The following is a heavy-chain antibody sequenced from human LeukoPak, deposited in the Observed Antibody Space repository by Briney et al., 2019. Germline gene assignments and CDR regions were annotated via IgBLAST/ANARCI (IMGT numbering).Heavy chain of an antibody. J-gene: IGHJ5*02. CDR2: INPSGGST. V-gene: IGHV1-46*02. Sequence: ASVKVSCKLFGDTFNGYYMHWVRQAPGQGLEWMGIINPSGGSTSYAQKFQGRVTMTRDTSTSTVYMELSSLRSEDTAVYYCARDDPLDKISSGWGPWGQGTLVTVSS. D-gene: IGHD6-19*01. CDR1: GDTFNGYY. CDR3: ARDDPLDKISSGWGP.